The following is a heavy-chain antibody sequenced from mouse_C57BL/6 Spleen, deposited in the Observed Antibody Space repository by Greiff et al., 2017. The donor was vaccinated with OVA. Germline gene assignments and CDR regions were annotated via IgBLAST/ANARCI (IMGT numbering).Heavy chain of an antibody. CDR3: ARRHYGSSWDIDY. CDR2: IDPDDSYT. Sequence: QVQLQQPGAELVKPGASVKLSCKASGYTFTSYWMQWVKQRPGQGLEWIGEIDPDDSYTNYNQKFKGKATLTVDTSSSTAYMQLSSLTSEYSAVYYCARRHYGSSWDIDYWGKGTTLTVSS. J-gene: IGHJ2*01. V-gene: IGHV1-50*01. CDR1: GYTFTSYW. D-gene: IGHD1-1*01.